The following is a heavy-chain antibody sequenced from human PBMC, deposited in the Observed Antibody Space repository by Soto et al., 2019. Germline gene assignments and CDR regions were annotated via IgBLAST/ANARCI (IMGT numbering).Heavy chain of an antibody. J-gene: IGHJ4*02. Sequence: EVQLVESGGGLVKPGGSLRLSCAASGFTFSNAWMSWVRQAPGKGLEWVGRIKSKTDGGTTDYAAPVKGRFTISRDDSKNTLYLQMNSLKTEDTAVYYCTTALYCSGGSCYSDRGTEFGYWGQGTLVTVSS. D-gene: IGHD2-15*01. CDR1: GFTFSNAW. CDR3: TTALYCSGGSCYSDRGTEFGY. CDR2: IKSKTDGGTT. V-gene: IGHV3-15*01.